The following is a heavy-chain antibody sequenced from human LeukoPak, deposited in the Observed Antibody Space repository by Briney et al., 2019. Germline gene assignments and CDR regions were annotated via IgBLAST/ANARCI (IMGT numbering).Heavy chain of an antibody. CDR2: TYYRSERHS. CDR1: GDSVSSTTAA. Sequence: SQTLSLTCAISGDSVSSTTAAWNWTRTSPSRGLEWRGRTYYRSERHSQHTPSLKGRISIKPDKSTTLFSPELDVVSPDDTVVYYCSRTGYYAEWFDPWGQGTLVTVSS. CDR3: SRTGYYAEWFDP. D-gene: IGHD3-9*01. J-gene: IGHJ5*02. V-gene: IGHV6-1*01.